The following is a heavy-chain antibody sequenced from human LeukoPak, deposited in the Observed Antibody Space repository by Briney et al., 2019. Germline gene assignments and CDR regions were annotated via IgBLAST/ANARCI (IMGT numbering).Heavy chain of an antibody. D-gene: IGHD5-18*01. J-gene: IGHJ6*03. Sequence: SETLSLTCAVYGGSFSGYYWSWIRQPPGKGLKWIGEINHSGSTNYNPSLKSRVTISVDTSKNQFSLKLSSVTAADTAVYYCAEGYSYGYDYYYMDVWGKGTTVTVSS. V-gene: IGHV4-34*01. CDR1: GGSFSGYY. CDR2: INHSGST. CDR3: AEGYSYGYDYYYMDV.